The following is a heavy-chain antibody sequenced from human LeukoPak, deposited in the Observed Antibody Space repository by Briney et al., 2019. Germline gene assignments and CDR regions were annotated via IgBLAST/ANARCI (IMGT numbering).Heavy chain of an antibody. CDR3: ARAGIWDYSDTSGYHNAAFDI. V-gene: IGHV1-2*02. J-gene: IGHJ3*02. CDR1: GYTFTGYF. D-gene: IGHD3-22*01. Sequence: ASVKVSCKASGYTFTGYFIHWVRQAPGQGLEWMGWINPNSDGTNYAQKFQGRVTMTRDTSISTAYMELSRLRSDDTAVYYCARAGIWDYSDTSGYHNAAFDIWGQGTMVTVSS. CDR2: INPNSDGT.